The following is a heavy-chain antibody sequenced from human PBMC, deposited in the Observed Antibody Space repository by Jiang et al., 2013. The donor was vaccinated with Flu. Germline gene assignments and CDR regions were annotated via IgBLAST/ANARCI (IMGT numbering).Heavy chain of an antibody. CDR2: INPSGGST. V-gene: IGHV1-46*01. CDR3: ARARDYYDSSGYYHTTYYYYMDV. J-gene: IGHJ6*03. D-gene: IGHD3-22*01. Sequence: GAEVKKPGASVKVSCKASGYTFTSYYMHWVRQAPGQGLEWMGIINPSGGSTSYAQKFQGRVTMTRDTSTSTVYMELSSLRSEDTAVYYCARARDYYDSSGYYHTTYYYYMDVWGKGTTVTVSS. CDR1: GYTFTSYY.